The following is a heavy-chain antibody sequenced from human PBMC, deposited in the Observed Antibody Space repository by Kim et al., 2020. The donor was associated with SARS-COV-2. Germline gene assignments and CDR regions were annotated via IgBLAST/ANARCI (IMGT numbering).Heavy chain of an antibody. D-gene: IGHD6-19*01. V-gene: IGHV1-2*02. Sequence: ASVKVSCKASGYTFTAYSIHWVRQVPGQGGLEWVGMIAPSSSATNIAQKFQGRVAVTTDTSITTTYLELRSLTSDDTAVYFCARSGAYSNGWFVADLWGRGTLVTVSS. J-gene: IGHJ5*02. CDR1: GYTFTAYS. CDR3: ARSGAYSNGWFVADL. CDR2: IAPSSSAT.